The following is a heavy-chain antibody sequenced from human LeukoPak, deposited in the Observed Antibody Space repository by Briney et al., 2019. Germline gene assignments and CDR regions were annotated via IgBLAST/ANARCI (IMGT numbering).Heavy chain of an antibody. J-gene: IGHJ3*02. D-gene: IGHD3-9*01. CDR3: ARAPAYYDILTGYYSGAFDI. V-gene: IGHV3-11*01. CDR1: GFTFSDYY. CDR2: TSSSGSTI. Sequence: GGSLRLSCAASGFTFSDYYMSWIRQAPGKGLEWVSYTSSSGSTIYYADSVKGRFTISRDNAKNSLYLQMNSLRAEDTAVYYCARAPAYYDILTGYYSGAFDIWGQGTMATVSS.